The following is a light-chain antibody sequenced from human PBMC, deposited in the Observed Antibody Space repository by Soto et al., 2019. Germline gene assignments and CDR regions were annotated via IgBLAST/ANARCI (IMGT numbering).Light chain of an antibody. CDR3: HQYNGYSD. V-gene: IGKV1-5*03. Sequence: DITMTQSPSTLSASVGDSVSITCRASQTVSTWLAWYQQKPGKAPKLLIYKASSLERGVPSRFTGSGSGKEFTLTISSVQPEDFAVYYCHQYNGYSDFGQGTRLEIK. J-gene: IGKJ5*01. CDR2: KAS. CDR1: QTVSTW.